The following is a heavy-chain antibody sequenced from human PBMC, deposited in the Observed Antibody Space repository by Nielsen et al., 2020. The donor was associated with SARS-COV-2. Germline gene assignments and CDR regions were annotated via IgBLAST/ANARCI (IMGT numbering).Heavy chain of an antibody. D-gene: IGHD3-16*01. Sequence: GGSLRLSCAASGFTFSSYAMHWVRQAPGKGLEWVAVISYDGSNKYYADSVKGRFTISRDNSKNTLYLQMNSLRAEDTAVYYCAEMITPYYGMDVWGQETTVTVSS. V-gene: IGHV3-30-3*01. CDR1: GFTFSSYA. CDR2: ISYDGSNK. CDR3: AEMITPYYGMDV. J-gene: IGHJ6*02.